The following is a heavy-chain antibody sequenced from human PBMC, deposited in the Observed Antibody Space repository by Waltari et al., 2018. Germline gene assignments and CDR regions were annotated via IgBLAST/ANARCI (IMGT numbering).Heavy chain of an antibody. Sequence: QVQLVESGGGVVQPGRSLRLSCTASGFRFSNYGMHWVRQAPGKGLEGAEIISFDGNEKHYADSVKGRLTVSRDNSKNTLFLQLNSLRAEDTAVYYCAKELYPGYARRLFDYWGQGTLVTVSS. CDR3: AKELYPGYARRLFDY. V-gene: IGHV3-30*18. CDR1: GFRFSNYG. CDR2: ISFDGNEK. D-gene: IGHD5-12*01. J-gene: IGHJ4*02.